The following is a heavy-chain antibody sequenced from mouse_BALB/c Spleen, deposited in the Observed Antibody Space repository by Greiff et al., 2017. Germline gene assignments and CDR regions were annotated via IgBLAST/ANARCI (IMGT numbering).Heavy chain of an antibody. Sequence: QVQLQQPGAELVRPGASVKLSCKASGYSFTSYWMNWVKQRPGQGLEWIGMIHPSDSETRLHQKFKDKATLTVDKSSSTAYMQLRIPTSEDSAVYYGARSGWLLQGAWFAYWGQGTLVTVSA. D-gene: IGHD2-3*01. CDR2: IHPSDSET. V-gene: IGHV1S82*01. CDR3: ARSGWLLQGAWFAY. J-gene: IGHJ3*01. CDR1: GYSFTSYW.